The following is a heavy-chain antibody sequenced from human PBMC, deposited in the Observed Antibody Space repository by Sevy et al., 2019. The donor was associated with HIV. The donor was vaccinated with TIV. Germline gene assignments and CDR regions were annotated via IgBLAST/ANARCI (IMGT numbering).Heavy chain of an antibody. CDR3: ARETSGWKRNYYYYYGMDV. J-gene: IGHJ6*02. CDR1: GYTFTSYD. CDR2: MNPNSGKT. D-gene: IGHD6-19*01. Sequence: ASVKVSCKASGYTFTSYDINWVRQATGQGLEWMGWMNPNSGKTGYAQKFQGRATMTRNTSISTAYMELSSLRSEDTAVYYCARETSGWKRNYYYYYGMDVWGQGTTVTVSS. V-gene: IGHV1-8*01.